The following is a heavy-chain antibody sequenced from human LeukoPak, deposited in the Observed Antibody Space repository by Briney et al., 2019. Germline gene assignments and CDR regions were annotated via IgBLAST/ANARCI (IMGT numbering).Heavy chain of an antibody. Sequence: GRSLRLSCAASGFTFSSYGMHWVRQAPGKGLEWVAVISYDGSNKYYADSVKGRFTISRDNSKNTLYLQMNSLRAEDTAVYYCAKDTAASVVVPAAISYWGQGTLVTVSS. V-gene: IGHV3-30*18. J-gene: IGHJ4*02. CDR2: ISYDGSNK. D-gene: IGHD2-2*01. CDR1: GFTFSSYG. CDR3: AKDTAASVVVPAAISY.